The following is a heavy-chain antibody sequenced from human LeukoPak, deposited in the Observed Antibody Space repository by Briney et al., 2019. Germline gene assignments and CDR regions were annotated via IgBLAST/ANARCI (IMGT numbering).Heavy chain of an antibody. CDR3: ARGPRDPTEYCSRGTCSPTYEV. J-gene: IGHJ4*02. D-gene: IGHD2-15*01. CDR2: ISSSGRKI. Sequence: QPGGSLRLSCAASGFIFSDYEMNWVRQAPGKGLEWVSYISSSGRKIYYADSVKGRFTISRDNAKNSLYLQMNSLRADDTAIYYCARGPRDPTEYCSRGTCSPTYEVWGQGTLVTVPS. V-gene: IGHV3-48*03. CDR1: GFIFSDYE.